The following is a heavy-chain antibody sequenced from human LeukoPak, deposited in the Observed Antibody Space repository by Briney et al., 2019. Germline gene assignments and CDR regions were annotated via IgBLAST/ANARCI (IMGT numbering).Heavy chain of an antibody. J-gene: IGHJ5*02. CDR1: GYTFTGYY. Sequence: ASVKVSCKASGYTFTGYYMHWVRQAPGQGLEWMGWINPNSGGTNYAQKLQGRVTMTTDTSTSTAYMELRSLRSDDTAVYYCARVGEAYYYGSGSRNWFDPWGQGTLVTVSS. V-gene: IGHV1-2*02. CDR2: INPNSGGT. CDR3: ARVGEAYYYGSGSRNWFDP. D-gene: IGHD3-10*01.